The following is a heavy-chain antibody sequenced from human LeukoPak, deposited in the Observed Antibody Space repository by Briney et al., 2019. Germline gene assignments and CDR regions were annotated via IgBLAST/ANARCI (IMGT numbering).Heavy chain of an antibody. CDR3: AREGLGFHQLLFGYFDY. Sequence: SVKVSCKASGGTFSSYVASWVRQAPGQGLEWMGGIIPVFTAANYAQKFQGRVTITTDESTTTAYMELSSLRSEDTAVYYCAREGLGFHQLLFGYFDYWGQGSLVTVSS. D-gene: IGHD2-2*01. V-gene: IGHV1-69*05. CDR2: IIPVFTAA. CDR1: GGTFSSYV. J-gene: IGHJ4*02.